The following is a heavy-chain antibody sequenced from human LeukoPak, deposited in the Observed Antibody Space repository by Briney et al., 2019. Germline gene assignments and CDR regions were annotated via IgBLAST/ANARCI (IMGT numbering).Heavy chain of an antibody. Sequence: GGSLRLSCAASGFSLNSYWMSWVRQAPGKGLEWVANIKRDGSEKYYVDSVKGRFSISRDYAKNSLYLQLSSLRVEDTAMYYCVRDDGATKPCWGHGTLVTVPP. J-gene: IGHJ4*01. V-gene: IGHV3-7*01. CDR2: IKRDGSEK. D-gene: IGHD1-26*01. CDR3: VRDDGATKPC. CDR1: GFSLNSYW.